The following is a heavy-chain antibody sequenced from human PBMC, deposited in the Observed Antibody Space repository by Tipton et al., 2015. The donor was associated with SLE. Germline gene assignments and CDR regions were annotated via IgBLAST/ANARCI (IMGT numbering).Heavy chain of an antibody. V-gene: IGHV4-30-2*01. Sequence: TLSLTCAVSGGSISSGGYSWSWIRQPPGKGLELIGYIDHSGSTYYNPSLKSRVTISVDRSKNQFSLKLSSVTAADTAVYYCARGGGDNYYYMDVWGKGTTVTVSS. CDR1: GGSISSGGYS. J-gene: IGHJ6*03. CDR2: IDHSGST. CDR3: ARGGGDNYYYMDV. D-gene: IGHD2-21*02.